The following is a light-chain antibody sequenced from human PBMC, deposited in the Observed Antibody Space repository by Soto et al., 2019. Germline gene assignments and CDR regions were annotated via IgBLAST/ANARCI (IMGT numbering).Light chain of an antibody. V-gene: IGKV3D-20*02. CDR1: QSVGSVY. CDR2: GAS. CDR3: QQRSNWPSIT. J-gene: IGKJ5*01. Sequence: DIVLTQSPGTLPLSPGGGATLSCRASQSVGSVYLAWYQQKPGQAPRLIVHGASNRASGIPDRFSGSGSGTDFTLTISGLEPEDFAVYDCQQRSNWPSITFGQGTRLEIK.